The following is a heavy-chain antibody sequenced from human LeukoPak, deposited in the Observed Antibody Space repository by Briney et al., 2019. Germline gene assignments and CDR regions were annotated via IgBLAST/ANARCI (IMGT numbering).Heavy chain of an antibody. Sequence: ETLSLTCTVSGGSLSSSSYYWGWIRQPPGKGVEWLGSIYYSGSTYYNPSLKSRVTISVDTSKNQFSLKLSSVTAADTAVYYCAAPYSGYDLYYYYYGMDVWGQGTTVTVSS. V-gene: IGHV4-39*01. CDR3: AAPYSGYDLYYYYYGMDV. CDR2: IYYSGST. D-gene: IGHD5-12*01. J-gene: IGHJ6*02. CDR1: GGSLSSSSYY.